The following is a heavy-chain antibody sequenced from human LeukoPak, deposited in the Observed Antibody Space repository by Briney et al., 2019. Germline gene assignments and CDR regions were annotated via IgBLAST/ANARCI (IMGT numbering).Heavy chain of an antibody. V-gene: IGHV1-24*01. CDR3: ARVPRDNYYAL. Sequence: ASVKVSCKVSGYTLTELSMHWVRQAPGKGLEWMGGFDPEDGETIYAQKFQGRATMTTDTSTSTAYMELRSLRSGDTAVYYCARVPRDNYYALWGQGTLVTVSS. CDR2: FDPEDGET. J-gene: IGHJ4*02. D-gene: IGHD3-10*01. CDR1: GYTLTELS.